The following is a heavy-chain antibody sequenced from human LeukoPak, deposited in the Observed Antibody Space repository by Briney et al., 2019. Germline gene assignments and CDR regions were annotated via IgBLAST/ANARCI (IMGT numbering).Heavy chain of an antibody. CDR1: GYTFTGYY. J-gene: IGHJ4*02. CDR2: INPNSGGT. V-gene: IGHV1-2*02. CDR3: ARETGYSSGWYATVPEVYYFDY. Sequence: ASVKVSCKASGYTFTGYYMHWGRQAPGQGLEWMGWINPNSGGTNYAQKFQGRVTMTRDTSISTAYMELSRLRSDDTAVYYCARETGYSSGWYATVPEVYYFDYWGQGTLVTVSS. D-gene: IGHD6-19*01.